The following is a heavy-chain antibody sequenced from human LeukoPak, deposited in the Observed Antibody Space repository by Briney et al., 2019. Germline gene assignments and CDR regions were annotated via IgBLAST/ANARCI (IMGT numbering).Heavy chain of an antibody. V-gene: IGHV3-21*01. CDR1: GFPFSTFS. Sequence: GGSLRLSCAASGFPFSTFSMNWVRQAPGKGLEWVSSITYNSSYIYYADSVKGRFTNSRDNAKNSLYLQMNSLRAEDTAVYYCARGLVRGVIITHFDYWGQGTLVTVSS. D-gene: IGHD3-10*01. J-gene: IGHJ4*02. CDR2: ITYNSSYI. CDR3: ARGLVRGVIITHFDY.